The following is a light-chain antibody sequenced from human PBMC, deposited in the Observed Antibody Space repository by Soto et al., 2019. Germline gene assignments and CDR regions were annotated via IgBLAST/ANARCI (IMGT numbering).Light chain of an antibody. V-gene: IGKV3-11*01. CDR2: DTS. CDR3: QQRSKWPIT. CDR1: QSVSNF. Sequence: EIVLTQSTGTLSLSPGKRATLSCRASQSVSNFLAWYQQKPGQAPRLPIYDTSNRATGIPARFSGSGSGTDFTLTINNLGPEDFAVYYCQQRSKWPITVGQGTRLEIK. J-gene: IGKJ5*01.